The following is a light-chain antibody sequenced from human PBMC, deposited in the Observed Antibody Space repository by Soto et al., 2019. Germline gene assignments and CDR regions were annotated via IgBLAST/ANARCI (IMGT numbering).Light chain of an antibody. J-gene: IGLJ1*01. CDR1: SSDIGLYNF. CDR2: EVT. V-gene: IGLV2-14*01. Sequence: QSVLTQPASVSGSPGQSITISCTGSSSDIGLYNFVSRYQQHPGKAPKLLIYEVTSRPSAVSNRFSGSKSGNTASLTISGLQAGDEADYYCTSYISNNTPYVFGTGTKVTVL. CDR3: TSYISNNTPYV.